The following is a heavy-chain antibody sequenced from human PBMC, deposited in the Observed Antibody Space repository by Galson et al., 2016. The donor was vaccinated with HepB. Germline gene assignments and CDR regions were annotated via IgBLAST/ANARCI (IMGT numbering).Heavy chain of an antibody. CDR1: GFTLSNYA. Sequence: SLILSCAASGFTLSNYAMNWVRQAPGEGLEWVLAIRGFGGSTYYSVSLKGRFTISRDSSNNTLYLQMDSLRAEDTAVYYCAKEGSIFGLLITPFVNWGQGTLVTVSS. V-gene: IGHV3-23*01. CDR2: IRGFGGST. J-gene: IGHJ4*02. D-gene: IGHD3/OR15-3a*01. CDR3: AKEGSIFGLLITPFVN.